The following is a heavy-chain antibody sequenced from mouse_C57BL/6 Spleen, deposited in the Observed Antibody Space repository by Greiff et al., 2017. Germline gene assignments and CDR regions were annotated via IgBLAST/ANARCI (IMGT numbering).Heavy chain of an antibody. V-gene: IGHV7-3*01. CDR2: IRNKANGYTT. CDR1: GFTFTDYY. CDR3: GRRITTVVAFDY. Sequence: EVQLVESGGGLVQPGGSLSLSCAASGFTFTDYYMSWVRQPPGKALEWLGFIRNKANGYTTEYSASVKGRFTISRDNSQSILYLQMNTLRAEESATYYCGRRITTVVAFDYWGQGTTLTVSS. J-gene: IGHJ2*01. D-gene: IGHD1-1*01.